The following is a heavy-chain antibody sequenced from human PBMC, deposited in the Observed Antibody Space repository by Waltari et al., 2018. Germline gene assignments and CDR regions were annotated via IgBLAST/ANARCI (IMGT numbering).Heavy chain of an antibody. Sequence: QVQLVQSGAEVKKPGSSVKVSCKASGGTFSSYAISWVRQAPGQGLEWIGSIYYSGSTYYNPSLKSRVTISVDTSKNQFSLKLSSVTAADTAVYYCARHLYYYDSSGYHWYFDLWGRGTLVTVSS. CDR3: ARHLYYYDSSGYHWYFDL. D-gene: IGHD3-22*01. CDR1: GGTFSSYAIS. CDR2: IYYSGST. V-gene: IGHV4-39*01. J-gene: IGHJ2*01.